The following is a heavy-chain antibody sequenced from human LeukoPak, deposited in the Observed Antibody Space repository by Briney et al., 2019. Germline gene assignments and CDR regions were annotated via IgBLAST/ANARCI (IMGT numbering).Heavy chain of an antibody. CDR1: GGSFSGYY. V-gene: IGHV4-34*01. J-gene: IGHJ4*02. CDR3: ARGSGSY. D-gene: IGHD1-26*01. Sequence: SETLSLTCAVYGGSFSGYYWSWIRQPPGKGLEWIGEINHSGSTNYNPSLKSRVTISVDTSKNQFSLKLSSVTAADTAVYYCARGSGSYWGQGTLVTVSS. CDR2: INHSGST.